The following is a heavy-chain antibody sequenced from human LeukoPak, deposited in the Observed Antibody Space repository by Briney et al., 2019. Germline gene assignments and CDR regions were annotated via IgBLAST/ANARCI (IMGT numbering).Heavy chain of an antibody. CDR1: GGSISSSDYY. J-gene: IGHJ4*02. CDR3: ARFGSRIDRSGASYGFDY. D-gene: IGHD3-3*01. Sequence: SETLSLTCSVSGGSISSSDYYWGWIRQPPGKGLKWIGSIFYGGSAYYTPSLKSRVTISVDTSKNQFSLRLTSVTAADTAMYYCARFGSRIDRSGASYGFDYWGQGTLVSVSS. V-gene: IGHV4-39*07. CDR2: IFYGGSA.